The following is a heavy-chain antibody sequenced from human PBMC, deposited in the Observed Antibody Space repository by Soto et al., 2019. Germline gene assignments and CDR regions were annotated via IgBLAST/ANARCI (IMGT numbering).Heavy chain of an antibody. J-gene: IGHJ5*02. CDR1: GFIFRNDY. CDR2: TNKDGREA. CDR3: SRDDWCSLDP. V-gene: IGHV3-7*03. Sequence: EVQLVESGGNLVQTGGSLRLSCVASGFIFRNDYMSWVRQAPGKGLEWVDKTNKDGREAYYVDSLEGRFTSSRDNAKNILFLEMKSRRVDDTAVYYCSRDDWCSLDPWGRGTLVTVSS. D-gene: IGHD2-8*02.